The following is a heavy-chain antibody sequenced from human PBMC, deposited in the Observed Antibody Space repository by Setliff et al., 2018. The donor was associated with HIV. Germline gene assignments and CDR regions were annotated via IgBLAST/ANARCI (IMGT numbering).Heavy chain of an antibody. J-gene: IGHJ3*02. CDR3: ARGDGEASFDI. CDR1: GDSITSTTW. CDR2: IYHSGIT. D-gene: IGHD3-10*01. Sequence: NPSETLSLTCSVSGDSITSTTWWTWVRQPPGKGLEWIGEIYHSGITNYSPSLNSRVTISLDKSKNQFSLKLTSVNAADTAVYYCARGDGEASFDIWGRGTMVTVSS. V-gene: IGHV4-4*02.